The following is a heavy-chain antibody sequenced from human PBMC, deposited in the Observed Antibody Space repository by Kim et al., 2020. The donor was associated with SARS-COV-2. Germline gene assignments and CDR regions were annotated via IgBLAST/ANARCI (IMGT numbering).Heavy chain of an antibody. CDR2: ISAYNGNT. J-gene: IGHJ6*02. CDR1: GYTFTSYG. V-gene: IGHV1-18*01. D-gene: IGHD3-3*01. Sequence: ASVKVSCKASGYTFTSYGISWVRQAPGQGLEWMGWISAYNGNTNYAQKLQGRVTMTTDTSTSTAYMELRSLRSDDTAVYYCARDQAIFGVVIPPDYYYGMDVWGQGTTVTVSS. CDR3: ARDQAIFGVVIPPDYYYGMDV.